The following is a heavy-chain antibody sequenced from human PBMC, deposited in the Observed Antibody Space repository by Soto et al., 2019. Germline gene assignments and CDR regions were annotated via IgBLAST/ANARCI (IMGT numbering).Heavy chain of an antibody. CDR3: ARGDSTDCSNGVCSFFYNHDMDV. CDR1: GYSFTDYH. J-gene: IGHJ6*02. Sequence: ASVKVSCKASGYSFTDYHIHWVRQAPGQGLDWLGRINPKSGGTSTAQKFQGWVTMTTDTSISTASMELTRLTSDDTAIYYCARGDSTDCSNGVCSFFYNHDMDVWGQGTTVTVSS. CDR2: INPKSGGT. V-gene: IGHV1-2*04. D-gene: IGHD2-8*01.